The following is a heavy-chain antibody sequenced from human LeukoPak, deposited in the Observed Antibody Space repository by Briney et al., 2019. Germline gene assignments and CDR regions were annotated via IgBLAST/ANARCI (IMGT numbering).Heavy chain of an antibody. V-gene: IGHV4-39*02. J-gene: IGHJ3*02. CDR2: IYYSGST. CDR1: GGSISISSYY. D-gene: IGHD4-23*01. CDR3: ARDYGGNFGGDDFDI. Sequence: TPSETLSLTCTVSGGSISISSYYWGWIRQPPGKGLEWIGSIYYSGSTYYNPSLKIRVTISVDTSKNQFSLKLSSVTAADTAVYYCARDYGGNFGGDDFDIWGQGTMVTVSS.